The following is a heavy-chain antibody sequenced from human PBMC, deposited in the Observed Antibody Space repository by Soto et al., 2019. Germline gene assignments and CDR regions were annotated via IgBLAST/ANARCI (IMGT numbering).Heavy chain of an antibody. V-gene: IGHV4-59*01. CDR1: GGSISSYY. CDR3: ARLGNRLTLNDY. J-gene: IGHJ4*02. CDR2: IYYSGST. D-gene: IGHD4-4*01. Sequence: SETLSLTCTVSGGSISSYYWSWIRQPPGKGLEWTGYIYYSGSTNYNPSLKSRVTISVDTSKNQFSLKLSSVTAAGTAVYYCARLGNRLTLNDYRGQGTLVTVSS.